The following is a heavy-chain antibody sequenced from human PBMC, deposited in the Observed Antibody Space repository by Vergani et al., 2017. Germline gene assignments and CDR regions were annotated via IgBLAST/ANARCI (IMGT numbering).Heavy chain of an antibody. CDR3: WGWELLPFDY. V-gene: IGHV3-33*03. D-gene: IGHD1-26*01. CDR1: GFTFSSYG. Sequence: QVQLVESGGGVVQPGRSLRLSCAASGFTFSSYGMHWVRQAPGKGLEWVAVIWYDGSNKYYADSVKGRFTISRDNAKNSLYLQMNSLRAEDTAVYYCWGWELLPFDYWGQGTLVTVSS. J-gene: IGHJ4*02. CDR2: IWYDGSNK.